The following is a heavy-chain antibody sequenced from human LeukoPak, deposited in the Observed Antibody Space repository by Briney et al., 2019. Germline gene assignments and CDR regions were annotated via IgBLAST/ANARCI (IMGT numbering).Heavy chain of an antibody. CDR3: ARNRQWLGGGFDY. Sequence: GGSLRLSCAASGFTFSNYAMNWVRKAPGKGLEWVSVIYSGGSTYYADSVKGRFTISRDNSKNTLYLQMNSLRAEDTAVYYCARNRQWLGGGFDYWGQGTLVTVSS. CDR2: IYSGGST. V-gene: IGHV3-53*01. D-gene: IGHD6-19*01. J-gene: IGHJ4*02. CDR1: GFTFSNYA.